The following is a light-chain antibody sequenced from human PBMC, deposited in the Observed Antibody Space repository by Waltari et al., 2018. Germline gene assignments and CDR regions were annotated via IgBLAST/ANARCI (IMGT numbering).Light chain of an antibody. J-gene: IGLJ2*01. Sequence: QSVLTQPPSASGTPGQRVTISCSGSSSNIGSNYVYWYQQLPGTAPKLLIYRNTQRPSGVPDRFSGSKSGTSASLAISGFRSEDEADYYWAAWDDSLSGPGIGGGTKLTVL. CDR3: AAWDDSLSGPG. CDR1: SSNIGSNY. CDR2: RNT. V-gene: IGLV1-47*01.